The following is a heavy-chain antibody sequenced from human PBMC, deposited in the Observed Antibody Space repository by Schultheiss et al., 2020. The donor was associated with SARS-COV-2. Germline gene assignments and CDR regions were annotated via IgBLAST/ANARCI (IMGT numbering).Heavy chain of an antibody. D-gene: IGHD3-3*01. CDR1: GYTFTSYA. J-gene: IGHJ5*02. CDR2: SNAGNGNT. V-gene: IGHV1-3*02. CDR3: ARDPEFKWLLYEIGWFDP. Sequence: ASVKVSCKASGYTFTSYAMHWVRQAPGQRLEWMGWSNAGNGNTKYSQEFQGRVTITRDTSASTAYMELSSLRSDDTAVYYCARDPEFKWLLYEIGWFDPWGQGTLVTVSS.